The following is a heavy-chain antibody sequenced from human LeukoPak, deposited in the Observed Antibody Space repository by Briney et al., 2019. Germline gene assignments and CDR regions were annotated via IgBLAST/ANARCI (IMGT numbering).Heavy chain of an antibody. D-gene: IGHD2-2*01. Sequence: ASVKVSCKASGYTFTSYDINWVRQATGQGLEWMGWMNPNSGNTGYAQKFQGRVTMTRNTSISTAYMELSSLRSEDTAVYYCARGVVPAPTSDYWGQGTLVTVSS. CDR3: ARGVVPAPTSDY. CDR1: GYTFTSYD. V-gene: IGHV1-8*01. CDR2: MNPNSGNT. J-gene: IGHJ4*02.